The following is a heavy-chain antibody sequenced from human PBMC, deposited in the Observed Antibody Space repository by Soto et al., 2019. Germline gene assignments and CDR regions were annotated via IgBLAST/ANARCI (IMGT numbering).Heavy chain of an antibody. D-gene: IGHD2-2*01. Sequence: SETLSLTCAASGGSISSGGYSWSWIRQPPGKGLEWVGYIYDSGSSYYNPSLKSRVSISLDRSKNQFSLKLSSVTAADTAVYYCARVPARLGAFDVWGQGTMVTVSS. CDR2: IYDSGSS. V-gene: IGHV4-30-2*01. CDR3: ARVPARLGAFDV. CDR1: GGSISSGGYS. J-gene: IGHJ3*01.